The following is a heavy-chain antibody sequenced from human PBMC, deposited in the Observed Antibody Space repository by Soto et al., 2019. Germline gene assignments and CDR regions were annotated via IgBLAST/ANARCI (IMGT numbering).Heavy chain of an antibody. D-gene: IGHD6-19*01. Sequence: ASVKVSCKASGYTFTGYYMHWVRQAPGQGLEWMGWINPNSGGTNYAQKFQGRVTMTRDTSISTAYMELSRLRSDDTAVYYCARVKAVAGGPGGSWGQGTLVTVSS. CDR2: INPNSGGT. V-gene: IGHV1-2*02. J-gene: IGHJ5*02. CDR3: ARVKAVAGGPGGS. CDR1: GYTFTGYY.